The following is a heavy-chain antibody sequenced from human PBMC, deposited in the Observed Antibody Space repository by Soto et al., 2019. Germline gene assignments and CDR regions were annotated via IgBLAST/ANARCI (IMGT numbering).Heavy chain of an antibody. Sequence: SETLSLTCTVSGGSISSSSYYWGWIRQPPGKGLEWIGYIYYSGSTYYNPSLKSRVTISVDTSKNQFSLKLSSVTAADTAVYYCATMGTPATGLYYFDNWGQGTLVTVSS. D-gene: IGHD1-7*01. V-gene: IGHV4-30-4*08. CDR3: ATMGTPATGLYYFDN. J-gene: IGHJ4*02. CDR1: GGSISSSSYY. CDR2: IYYSGST.